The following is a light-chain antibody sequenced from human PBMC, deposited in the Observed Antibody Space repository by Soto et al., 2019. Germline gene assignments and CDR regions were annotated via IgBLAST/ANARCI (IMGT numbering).Light chain of an antibody. CDR1: QSVSSC. CDR3: QQRSNWPIT. V-gene: IGKV3-11*01. Sequence: EIVLTQSPATLSLSPGERATLSCRASQSVSSCLAWYQQKPGQAPRLLIYDASNRATGIPARFSGSGSGTDFTLAISSLESEDFAVYYCQQRSNWPITFGQGTRLEIK. CDR2: DAS. J-gene: IGKJ5*01.